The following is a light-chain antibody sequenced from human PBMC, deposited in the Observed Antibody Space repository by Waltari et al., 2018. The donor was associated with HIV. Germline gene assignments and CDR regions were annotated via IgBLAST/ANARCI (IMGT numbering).Light chain of an antibody. Sequence: DIQMTRSPSSVSASVGDRATITCRASQGVSSWLAWYQQTKGQAPKLLIYSATILQTGVPSRFSGSGSGTDFTLTISSLQPEDFATYFCQQADSFPLTFGGGTKVE. CDR1: QGVSSW. V-gene: IGKV1-12*01. J-gene: IGKJ4*01. CDR2: SAT. CDR3: QQADSFPLT.